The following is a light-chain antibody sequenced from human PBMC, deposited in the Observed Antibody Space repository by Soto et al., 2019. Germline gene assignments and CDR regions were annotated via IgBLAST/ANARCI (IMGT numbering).Light chain of an antibody. J-gene: IGKJ1*01. Sequence: DIQMTQSPSSLSAAVGDRVTITCRASQAIGNDLNWYQRRPGKAPNLLIFDASTLQTGVPSRFIGSGSGTHFTLTINGLQHEDSSIYYCQQSYTTPWTFGQGTKVEVK. CDR3: QQSYTTPWT. V-gene: IGKV1-39*01. CDR2: DAS. CDR1: QAIGND.